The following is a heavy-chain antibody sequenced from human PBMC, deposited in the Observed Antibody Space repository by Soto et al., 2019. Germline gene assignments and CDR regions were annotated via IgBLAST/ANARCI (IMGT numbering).Heavy chain of an antibody. V-gene: IGHV3-30-3*01. D-gene: IGHD2-15*01. CDR1: GFTFSSSA. CDR3: ARGGAWTPEGLGY. J-gene: IGHJ4*02. Sequence: GGSLRLSCAASGFTFSSSAMHWVRQAPGKGLEWLAVISSDVVNYYYAESVKGRFTISRDNSKNTLYLQMNSLRNEDTAVYYCARGGAWTPEGLGYWGQGTLVTVSS. CDR2: ISSDVVNY.